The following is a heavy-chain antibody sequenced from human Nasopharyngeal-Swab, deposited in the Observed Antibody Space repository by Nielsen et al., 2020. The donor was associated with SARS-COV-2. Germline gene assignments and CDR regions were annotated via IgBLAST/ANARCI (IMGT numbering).Heavy chain of an antibody. CDR3: ASAHYGGTWAGPPWI. V-gene: IGHV7-4-1*02. J-gene: IGHJ3*02. D-gene: IGHD4-23*01. CDR2: INTNPGNP. Sequence: WVRQAPGQGLEWMGWINTNPGNPTYAQGFTGRFVFSLDTSVSTAYLQISSLKAEDTAVYYCASAHYGGTWAGPPWIWGQGTMVTVSS.